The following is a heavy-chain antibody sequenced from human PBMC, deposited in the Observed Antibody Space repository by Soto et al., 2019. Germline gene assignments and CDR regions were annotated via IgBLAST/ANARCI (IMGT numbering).Heavy chain of an antibody. Sequence: PGESLKISCEGSGYSFTSYWSGWVRQMPGKGLEWMGTIYPGDSETTYSPSVQAQVTISADQSIRTAPLQWPSLNASHPAMYYCARVDSSGHHLVDYWRQGTLVTVSS. D-gene: IGHD3-22*01. CDR3: ARVDSSGHHLVDY. V-gene: IGHV5-51*01. J-gene: IGHJ4*02. CDR2: IYPGDSET. CDR1: GYSFTSYW.